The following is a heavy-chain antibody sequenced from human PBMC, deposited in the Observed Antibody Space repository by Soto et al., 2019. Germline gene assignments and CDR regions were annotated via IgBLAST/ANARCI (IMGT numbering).Heavy chain of an antibody. Sequence: QVQLVESGGGVVQPGRSLRLSCAASGFTFSSYAMHWVRQAPGKGLEWVAVISYDGSNKYYADSVKGRFTISRDNSKNTLYLQMNSLRAEDTAVYYCASEGSNYDYVWGTEGVDYWGQGTLVTVSS. CDR1: GFTFSSYA. CDR2: ISYDGSNK. CDR3: ASEGSNYDYVWGTEGVDY. D-gene: IGHD3-16*01. V-gene: IGHV3-30-3*01. J-gene: IGHJ4*02.